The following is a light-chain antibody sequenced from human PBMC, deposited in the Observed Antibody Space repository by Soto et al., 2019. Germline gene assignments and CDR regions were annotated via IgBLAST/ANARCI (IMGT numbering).Light chain of an antibody. J-gene: IGKJ2*01. CDR1: QSVLYSSNNKSY. V-gene: IGKV4-1*01. Sequence: DIVMTQFPDSLTVPLGERATINCKSSQSVLYSSNNKSYLAWYQHKPGQPPKVLIYWASTRESGVPDRFSGSGSGTDFTLTISSLQADDVAVYYCQQYYTTPYTFGQGTEVDIK. CDR2: WAS. CDR3: QQYYTTPYT.